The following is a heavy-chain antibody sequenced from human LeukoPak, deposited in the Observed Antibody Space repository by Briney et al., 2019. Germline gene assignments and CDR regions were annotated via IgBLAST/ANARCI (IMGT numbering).Heavy chain of an antibody. D-gene: IGHD2-15*01. CDR3: ARTGYCSGNSCYLNPIDY. V-gene: IGHV4-59*01. CDR2: IYYSGST. Sequence: SSETLSLTCTVSGGSISSYYWSWIRQPPGKGLEWIGYIYYSGSTNYNPSLKSRVTISVDTSKNQLSLKLSSVTAEDTAVYYCARTGYCSGNSCYLNPIDYWGQGTLVTVSP. J-gene: IGHJ4*02. CDR1: GGSISSYY.